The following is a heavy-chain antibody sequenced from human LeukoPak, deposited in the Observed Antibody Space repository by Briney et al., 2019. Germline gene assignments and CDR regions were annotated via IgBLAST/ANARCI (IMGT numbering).Heavy chain of an antibody. Sequence: SVKVSCKASGGTFSSYAISWGRQAPGPGLEWMGRIITIFGTANYAQMFQGRVTTTSHESTRTAYMELSSLRSEDTAVYDCAIGYCGGDCYFDYYYYMDVWGKGTTVTVSS. V-gene: IGHV1-69*01. CDR1: GGTFSSYA. J-gene: IGHJ6*03. CDR3: AIGYCGGDCYFDYYYYMDV. D-gene: IGHD2-21*02. CDR2: IITIFGTA.